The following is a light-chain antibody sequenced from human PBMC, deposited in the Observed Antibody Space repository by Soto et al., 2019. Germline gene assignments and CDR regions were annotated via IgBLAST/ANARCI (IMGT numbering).Light chain of an antibody. J-gene: IGLJ1*01. Sequence: QSVLTQPASVSGSPGQSITISCTGTSSDVGSYNLVSWYQQHPGKAPKLMIYEGSTRPSGVSNRFSGSKSGNTASLTISGLQAEDEADHYCCSYAGSSTYVFGTGTQLTVL. CDR1: SSDVGSYNL. CDR2: EGS. V-gene: IGLV2-23*01. CDR3: CSYAGSSTYV.